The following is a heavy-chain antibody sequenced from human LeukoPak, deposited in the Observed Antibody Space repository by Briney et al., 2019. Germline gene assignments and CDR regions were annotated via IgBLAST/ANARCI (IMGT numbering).Heavy chain of an antibody. D-gene: IGHD3-10*01. CDR1: GGSVSSGSYY. V-gene: IGHV4-61*01. J-gene: IGHJ2*01. CDR3: ARRMVRGVLSTTYWYFDL. Sequence: SETLSLTCTVSGGSVSSGSYYWSWIRQPPGKGLEWIGEINHSGSTNYNPSLKSRVTISVDTSKNQFSLKLSSVTAADTAVYYCARRMVRGVLSTTYWYFDLWGRGTLVTVSS. CDR2: INHSGST.